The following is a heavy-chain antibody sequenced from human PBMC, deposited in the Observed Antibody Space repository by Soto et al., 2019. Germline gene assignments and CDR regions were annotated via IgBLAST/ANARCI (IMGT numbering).Heavy chain of an antibody. V-gene: IGHV1-18*04. CDR3: ATSYDTGFDP. J-gene: IGHJ5*02. CDR2: IKVDSGYT. D-gene: IGHD3-9*01. Sequence: QLQLVQSAAEVKKPGASVRVSCKAYGYPFIKYGISWIRQAPEQGLEWMGWIKVDSGYTNYAQKFQVRVTMTAETSSDTAFMERRSLRLDDTAVYFCATSYDTGFDPWGQGTLVSVSS. CDR1: GYPFIKYG.